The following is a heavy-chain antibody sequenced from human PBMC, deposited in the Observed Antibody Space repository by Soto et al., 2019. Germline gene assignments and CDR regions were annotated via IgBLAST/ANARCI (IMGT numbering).Heavy chain of an antibody. CDR3: ARRRYDVWRGYKASFDY. J-gene: IGHJ4*02. CDR2: IYYSGST. D-gene: IGHD3-3*01. V-gene: IGHV4-39*01. CDR1: GGSISSSSYY. Sequence: QLQLQESGPGLVKPSETLSLTCTVSGGSISSSSYYWGWIRQPPGKGLEWIGSIYYSGSTYYNPALKSRVTISEDTAKNQGARKRSSGTAADTAVYYCARRRYDVWRGYKASFDYWGQGTLVTVSS.